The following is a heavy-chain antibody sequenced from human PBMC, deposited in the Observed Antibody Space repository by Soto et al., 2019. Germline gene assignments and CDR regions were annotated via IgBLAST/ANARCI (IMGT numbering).Heavy chain of an antibody. J-gene: IGHJ4*02. V-gene: IGHV3-23*01. CDR2: ISGSGGST. D-gene: IGHD3-22*01. Sequence: RRLSCAASGFTFSSYAMSWVRQSPGEWLGWVSAISGSGGSTYYADSLKGRFTISRDNSNNTLYLQMNSLRAEDTAVYYCAKEGIYYDNSGYYYLEYPFDYWGQGTLVTVSS. CDR3: AKEGIYYDNSGYYYLEYPFDY. CDR1: GFTFSSYA.